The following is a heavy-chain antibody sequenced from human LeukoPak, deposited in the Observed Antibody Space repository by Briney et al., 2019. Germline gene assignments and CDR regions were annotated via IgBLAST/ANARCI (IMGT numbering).Heavy chain of an antibody. CDR3: AKDKGVGATTNYFDY. V-gene: IGHV3-43*01. J-gene: IGHJ4*02. D-gene: IGHD1-26*01. CDR2: IRWDGGST. CDR1: GFTFDDYT. Sequence: PGGSLRLSCAASGFTFDDYTMHWVRQAPGKGLEWVSLIRWDGGSTYYADSVKGRFTISRDNSKNSLYLQMNSLRAEDMALYYCAKDKGVGATTNYFDYWGQGTLVTVSS.